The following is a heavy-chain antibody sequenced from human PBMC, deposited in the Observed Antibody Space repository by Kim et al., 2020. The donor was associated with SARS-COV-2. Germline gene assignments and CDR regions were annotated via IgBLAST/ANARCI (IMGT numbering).Heavy chain of an antibody. CDR2: ISWNSGTI. Sequence: GGSLRLSCAASGFTFGDYAMHWVRQAPGKGLEWVSGISWNSGTIGYADSVKGRFTISRDNAKNSLYLQMNSLRAEDTALYYCAKGLFAVLAAKIDYWGQGTLVTVSS. J-gene: IGHJ4*02. V-gene: IGHV3-9*01. D-gene: IGHD2-15*01. CDR1: GFTFGDYA. CDR3: AKGLFAVLAAKIDY.